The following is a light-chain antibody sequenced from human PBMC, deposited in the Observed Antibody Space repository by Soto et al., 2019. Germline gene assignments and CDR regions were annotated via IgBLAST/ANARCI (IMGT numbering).Light chain of an antibody. CDR2: EVS. CDR1: SSDVGSYNL. CDR3: CSYAGSSTLL. J-gene: IGLJ2*01. Sequence: QSALTQPASVSGSPGQSITISCTGTSSDVGSYNLVSWYQQHPGKAPKLMIYEVSKRPSGVSNRFSGSKSGNTAALTISGLQAEDEADYYCCSYAGSSTLLFGGGTKLTGL. V-gene: IGLV2-23*02.